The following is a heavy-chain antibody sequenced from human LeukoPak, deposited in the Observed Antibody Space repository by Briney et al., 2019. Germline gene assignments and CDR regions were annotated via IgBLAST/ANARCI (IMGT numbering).Heavy chain of an antibody. CDR2: ISAYNGNT. D-gene: IGHD3-3*01. Sequence: GASVKVSCKASGYNFTSHGISWVRQAPGQGLEWMGWISAYNGNTNYAQKLQGRVTMTTDTSTSTAYMELRSLRSDDTAVYYCARAPYDFWSGNNWFDPWGQGTLVTVSS. J-gene: IGHJ5*02. V-gene: IGHV1-18*01. CDR1: GYNFTSHG. CDR3: ARAPYDFWSGNNWFDP.